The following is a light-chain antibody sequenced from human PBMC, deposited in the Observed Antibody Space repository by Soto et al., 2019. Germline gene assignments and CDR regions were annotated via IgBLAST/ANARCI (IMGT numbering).Light chain of an antibody. CDR2: DAS. J-gene: IGKJ5*01. CDR1: QSVSSN. CDR3: QQYGSSIT. V-gene: IGKV3-15*01. Sequence: EIVMTQSPATLSVSPGERATLSCRASQSVSSNLAWYQQKPGQAPRLLIYDASTRATGLPARFSGSGSGTEFTLTVSSLQSEDFAVYYCQQYGSSITFGQGTRLEIK.